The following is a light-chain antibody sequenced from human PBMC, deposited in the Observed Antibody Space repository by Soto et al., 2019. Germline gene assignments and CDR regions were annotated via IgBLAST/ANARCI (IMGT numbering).Light chain of an antibody. CDR1: QSVSSY. J-gene: IGKJ1*01. CDR3: QQCDTSPWT. Sequence: EIALTQSPDTLSLSPGERATLSCRASQSVSSYLAWYQQKPGQAPRLLIYGASSRATGIPDRFSGSGSGTYFTLAISRLEPGDSAVYFCQQCDTSPWTFGQGTKVEIK. V-gene: IGKV3-20*01. CDR2: GAS.